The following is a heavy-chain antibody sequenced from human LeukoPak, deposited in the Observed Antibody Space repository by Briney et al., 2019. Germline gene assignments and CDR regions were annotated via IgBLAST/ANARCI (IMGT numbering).Heavy chain of an antibody. CDR3: TIDPINWLLDAFDI. V-gene: IGHV3-15*01. CDR1: GFTFSNAW. Sequence: GGSLRLSCAASGFTFSNAWMSWVRQAPGKGLEWVGRIKSKTDGGTTDYAAPVKGRFTISRDDSKNTLYLQMNSLKTEDTAVYYCTIDPINWLLDAFDIWGQGTMVTVSS. CDR2: IKSKTDGGTT. D-gene: IGHD1-20*01. J-gene: IGHJ3*02.